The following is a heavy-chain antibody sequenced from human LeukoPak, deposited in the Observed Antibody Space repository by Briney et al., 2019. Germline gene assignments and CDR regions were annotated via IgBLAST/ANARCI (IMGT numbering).Heavy chain of an antibody. V-gene: IGHV7-4-1*02. CDR3: AREVAPGGFDY. CDR1: GYTFTSYA. Sequence: ASVKVSCKASGYTFTSYAMNWVRQTPGQGLEWMGWISTNTGNPTYAQGFTGRFVFSLDTSVSTAYLQISSLKAEDTAVYYCAREVAPGGFDYWGRGTLVTVSS. D-gene: IGHD4-23*01. CDR2: ISTNTGNP. J-gene: IGHJ4*02.